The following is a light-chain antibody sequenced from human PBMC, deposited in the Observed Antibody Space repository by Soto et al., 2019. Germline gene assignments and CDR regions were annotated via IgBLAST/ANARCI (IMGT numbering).Light chain of an antibody. J-gene: IGKJ2*01. CDR3: QKYNSAPHT. Sequence: DIQMTQSPSSLSASVGDEVTITCRASQGISNYLAWYQQKPGKVPRLLVYAASTLQSGVPSRFSGSGSGTXXXXXIXSLRPEDVATYYCQKYNSAPHTFGQGTKLEIK. CDR1: QGISNY. CDR2: AAS. V-gene: IGKV1-27*01.